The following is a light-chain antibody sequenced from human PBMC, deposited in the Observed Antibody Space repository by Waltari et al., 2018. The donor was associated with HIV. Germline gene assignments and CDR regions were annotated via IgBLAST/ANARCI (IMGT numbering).Light chain of an antibody. CDR1: ALPKKY. Sequence: SYELTQPPSVSVSPGQTARITCSGDALPKKYAYWYQQKSGQAPVLVIYEDSKRPSGIPEGFSGSISGTMATLTISGAQVEDEADYYCYSTDSSGNHRVFGVGTKLTVL. J-gene: IGLJ2*01. CDR3: YSTDSSGNHRV. CDR2: EDS. V-gene: IGLV3-10*01.